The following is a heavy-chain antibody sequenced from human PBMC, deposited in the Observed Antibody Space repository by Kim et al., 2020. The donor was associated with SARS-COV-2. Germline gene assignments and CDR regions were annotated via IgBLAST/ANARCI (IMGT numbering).Heavy chain of an antibody. Sequence: ASVKVSCKASGYTFTSYDINWVRQATGQGLEWMGWMNPNSGNTGYAQKFQGRVTMTRNTSISTAYMELSSLRSEDTAVYYCARGAEVLLWFGEKFLGWFDPWGQGTLVTVSS. CDR2: MNPNSGNT. J-gene: IGHJ5*02. V-gene: IGHV1-8*01. CDR3: ARGAEVLLWFGEKFLGWFDP. CDR1: GYTFTSYD. D-gene: IGHD3-10*01.